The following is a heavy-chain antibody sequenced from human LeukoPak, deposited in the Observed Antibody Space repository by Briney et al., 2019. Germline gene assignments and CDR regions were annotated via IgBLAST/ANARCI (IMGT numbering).Heavy chain of an antibody. CDR2: IYSGGST. Sequence: PGGSLRLSCAASEFSVGSNYMTWVRQAPGKGLEWVSLIYSGGSTYYADSVKGRFTISRDNSKNTLYLQMNSLRAEDTAVYYCARKWIAVAGDYFDYWGQGTLVTVSS. CDR3: ARKWIAVAGDYFDY. V-gene: IGHV3-66*01. J-gene: IGHJ4*02. D-gene: IGHD6-19*01. CDR1: EFSVGSNY.